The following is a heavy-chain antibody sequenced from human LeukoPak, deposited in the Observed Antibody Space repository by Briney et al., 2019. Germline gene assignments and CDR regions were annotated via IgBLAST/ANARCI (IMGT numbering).Heavy chain of an antibody. Sequence: GGFLRLSCAASGFTFSSYSINWVRQPPGKGLEWVSSISSTTSYIYYADSVKGRFTISRDNARNSLFLQMSSLRAEDTAVYYCARRAAGPPHFDYWGQGTLVTVSS. CDR2: ISSTTSYI. D-gene: IGHD6-13*01. CDR3: ARRAAGPPHFDY. CDR1: GFTFSSYS. J-gene: IGHJ4*02. V-gene: IGHV3-21*01.